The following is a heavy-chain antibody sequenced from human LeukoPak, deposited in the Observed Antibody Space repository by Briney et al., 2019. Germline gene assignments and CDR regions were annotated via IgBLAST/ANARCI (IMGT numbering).Heavy chain of an antibody. CDR3: ARVGIAVAASFDY. V-gene: IGHV3-21*01. CDR2: ISSSSSYI. J-gene: IGHJ4*02. D-gene: IGHD6-19*01. CDR1: GFTFSNYW. Sequence: GGSLRLSCAASGFTFSNYWMNWVRQAPGKGLEWVSSISSSSSYIYYADSVKGRFTISRDNAKNSLYLQMNSLRAEDTAVYYCARVGIAVAASFDYWGQGTLVTVSS.